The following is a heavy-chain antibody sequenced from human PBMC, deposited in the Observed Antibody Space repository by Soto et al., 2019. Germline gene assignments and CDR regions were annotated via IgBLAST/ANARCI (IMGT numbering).Heavy chain of an antibody. CDR3: ARLPPTVTTFGYYYYMDV. D-gene: IGHD4-17*01. Sequence: ASVKVSCKASGYTFTSYGISWVRQAPGQGLEWMGWISAYNGNTNYAQKLQGRVTMTTDTSTSTAYMELRSLRSDDTAVYYCARLPPTVTTFGYYYYMDVWGKGTTVTVSS. CDR2: ISAYNGNT. V-gene: IGHV1-18*01. J-gene: IGHJ6*03. CDR1: GYTFTSYG.